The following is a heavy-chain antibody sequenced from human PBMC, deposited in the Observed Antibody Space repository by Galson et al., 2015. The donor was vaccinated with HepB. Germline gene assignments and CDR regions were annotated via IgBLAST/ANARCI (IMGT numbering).Heavy chain of an antibody. CDR3: ARDRGVGDCSSTSCPVYYYYYYMDV. Sequence: SLRLSCAASGFTFSSYAMHWVRQAPGKGLEWVAVISYDGSNKYYADSVKGRFTISRDNSKNTLYLQMNSLRAEDTAVYYCARDRGVGDCSSTSCPVYYYYYYMDVWGKGTTVTVSS. D-gene: IGHD2-2*01. CDR2: ISYDGSNK. J-gene: IGHJ6*03. CDR1: GFTFSSYA. V-gene: IGHV3-30-3*01.